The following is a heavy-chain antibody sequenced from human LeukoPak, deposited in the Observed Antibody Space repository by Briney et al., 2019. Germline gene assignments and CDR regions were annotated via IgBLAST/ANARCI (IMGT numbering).Heavy chain of an antibody. CDR1: GFTFSRYN. CDR3: ARDTLGEGEDANYAVYYFDY. CDR2: ITSSSTYK. D-gene: IGHD3-10*01. Sequence: GGSLRLSCATSGFTFSRYNMNWVRQAPGKGLEWVSSITSSSTYKYYADSMKGRFTISRDNAKNSLDLQMNSLRAEDTAVYYCARDTLGEGEDANYAVYYFDYWGQGTPVTVSS. J-gene: IGHJ4*02. V-gene: IGHV3-21*01.